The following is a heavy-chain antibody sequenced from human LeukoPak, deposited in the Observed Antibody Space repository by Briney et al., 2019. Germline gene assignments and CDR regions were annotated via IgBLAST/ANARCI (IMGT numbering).Heavy chain of an antibody. J-gene: IGHJ4*02. Sequence: SETLSLTCAVYGGSFSGYYWSWIRQPPGKGLEWIGEINHSGSTNYNPSLKSRVTISVDTSKNQFSLKLSSVTAADTAVYYCARLVWGSYRYPPHDYWGQGTLVTVSS. CDR1: GGSFSGYY. D-gene: IGHD3-16*02. CDR3: ARLVWGSYRYPPHDY. V-gene: IGHV4-34*01. CDR2: INHSGST.